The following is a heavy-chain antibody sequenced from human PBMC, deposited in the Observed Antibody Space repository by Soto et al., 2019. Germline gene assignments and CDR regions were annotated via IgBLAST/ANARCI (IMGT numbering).Heavy chain of an antibody. CDR2: IIPIFHTT. D-gene: IGHD2-15*01. Sequence: ASVKVSCKASGGTFNSYTINWVRQAPGQGLEWMGGIIPIFHTTNYAQKFQGRVTINADESTSTAYMELSSLRSEDTAVYFCAGGLRYCSGGRRYGSSRLPDWGQGTLVTVSS. CDR1: GGTFNSYT. CDR3: AGGLRYCSGGRRYGSSRLPD. J-gene: IGHJ4*02. V-gene: IGHV1-69*13.